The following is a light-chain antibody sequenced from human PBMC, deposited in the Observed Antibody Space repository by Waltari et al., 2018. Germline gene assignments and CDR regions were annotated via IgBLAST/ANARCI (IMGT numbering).Light chain of an antibody. J-gene: IGLJ2*01. CDR2: DVN. CDR3: CAYAGSAI. Sequence: QSALTQPRSVSGSPGQSVTISCTGTSSDVGSYNYVCWYQQHPGKAPRLMIYDVNKRPSGVPDRFSGSKSGNTASLTISGLQAEYEADYYCCAYAGSAIFGGGTELTVL. V-gene: IGLV2-11*01. CDR1: SSDVGSYNY.